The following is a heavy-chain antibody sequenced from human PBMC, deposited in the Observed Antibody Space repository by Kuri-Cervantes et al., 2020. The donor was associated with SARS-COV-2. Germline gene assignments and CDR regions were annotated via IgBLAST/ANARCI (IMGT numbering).Heavy chain of an antibody. CDR1: GFTFSSYA. D-gene: IGHD4-17*01. Sequence: GESLKISCAASGFTFSSYAMSWVRQAPGKGLEWVSAISGSGGSTYYADSVKGRFTISRDNSKNTLYLQMNSLRAEDTAVYYCAKDQGSDYGDLPLDYWGQGTLVTVSS. CDR3: AKDQGSDYGDLPLDY. V-gene: IGHV3-23*01. CDR2: ISGSGGST. J-gene: IGHJ4*02.